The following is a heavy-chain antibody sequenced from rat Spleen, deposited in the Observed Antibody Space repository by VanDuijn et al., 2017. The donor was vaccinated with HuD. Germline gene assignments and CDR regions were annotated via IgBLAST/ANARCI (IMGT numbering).Heavy chain of an antibody. Sequence: EVQLVESGGGLVQPGRSLKLSCAVSGFTFSNYGMAWVRQAPTTGLEWVATISYDGSNTYYRDSVKGRFTISRDNAKSTLYLQMDSLRSEDTATYYCASHGPRISRFAYWGQGTLVTVSS. J-gene: IGHJ3*01. CDR2: ISYDGSNT. D-gene: IGHD1-6*01. CDR1: GFTFSNYG. V-gene: IGHV5-29*01. CDR3: ASHGPRISRFAY.